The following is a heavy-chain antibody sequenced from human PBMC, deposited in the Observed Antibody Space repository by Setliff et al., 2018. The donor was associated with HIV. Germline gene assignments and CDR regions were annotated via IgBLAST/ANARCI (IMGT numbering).Heavy chain of an antibody. CDR2: INHSGST. J-gene: IGHJ6*03. V-gene: IGHV4-34*01. CDR1: GGSFSGYY. D-gene: IGHD2-15*01. CDR3: ARERGPVGVVAAAYYYYMDV. Sequence: PSETLSLTCAVYGGSFSGYYWSWIRQPPGKGLEWIGEINHSGSTNYNPSPKSRVTISVDTSKNQFSLKLSSVTAADTAVYYCARERGPVGVVAAAYYYYMDVWGKGTTVTVSS.